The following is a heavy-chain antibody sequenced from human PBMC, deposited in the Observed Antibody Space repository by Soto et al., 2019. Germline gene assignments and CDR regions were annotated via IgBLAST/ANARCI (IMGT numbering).Heavy chain of an antibody. Sequence: PGGSLRLSCAASGFTVSNNYMTWVRQAPGKGLEWVSVIYSGGSTYYADSVKGRFTLSRDNSKNTLYLQMNSLRAEDTAVYYCARGYDSSGFYYDYWGQGTLVTVSS. CDR2: IYSGGST. CDR1: GFTVSNNY. V-gene: IGHV3-66*01. CDR3: ARGYDSSGFYYDY. D-gene: IGHD3-22*01. J-gene: IGHJ4*02.